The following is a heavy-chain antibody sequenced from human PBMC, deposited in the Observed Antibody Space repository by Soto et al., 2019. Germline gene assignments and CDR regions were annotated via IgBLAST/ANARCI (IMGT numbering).Heavy chain of an antibody. D-gene: IGHD6-19*01. Sequence: QITLKESGPTLVKPTQTLTLTCTFSGFSLSTSGVGVGWIRQPPGKALEWLALIYWDDGKHYNPSLKSRLTITKDTSKTQVVLTMSNMDPVGTATYYCAHDSSGRYGLDYWGQGAQVTVSS. CDR1: GFSLSTSGVG. CDR3: AHDSSGRYGLDY. V-gene: IGHV2-5*02. J-gene: IGHJ4*02. CDR2: IYWDDGK.